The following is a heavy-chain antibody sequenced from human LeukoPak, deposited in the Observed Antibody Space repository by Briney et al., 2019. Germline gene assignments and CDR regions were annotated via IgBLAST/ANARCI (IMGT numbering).Heavy chain of an antibody. D-gene: IGHD3-22*01. Sequence: SETLSLTCTVSGGSISSGGYYWSWIRQHPGTGLEWIGYIYYSGSTNYNPSLKSRVTISVDTSKNQFSLKLSSVTAADTAVYYCARRSNYYDSSGTLDYWGQGTLVTVSS. J-gene: IGHJ4*02. CDR2: IYYSGST. CDR1: GGSISSGGYY. V-gene: IGHV4-61*08. CDR3: ARRSNYYDSSGTLDY.